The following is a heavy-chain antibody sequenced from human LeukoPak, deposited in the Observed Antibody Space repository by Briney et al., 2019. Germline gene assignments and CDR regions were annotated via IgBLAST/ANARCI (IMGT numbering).Heavy chain of an antibody. V-gene: IGHV3-23*01. CDR3: AKALGVGGSGSYYYYYGMDV. Sequence: GGSLRLSCAASGFTFSSYEMSWVRQAPGKGLEWVSAISGSGGSTYYADSVKGRFTISRDNSKNTLYLQMNSLRAEDTAVYYCAKALGVGGSGSYYYYYGMDVWGQGTTVTVSS. J-gene: IGHJ6*02. CDR2: ISGSGGST. D-gene: IGHD3-10*01. CDR1: GFTFSSYE.